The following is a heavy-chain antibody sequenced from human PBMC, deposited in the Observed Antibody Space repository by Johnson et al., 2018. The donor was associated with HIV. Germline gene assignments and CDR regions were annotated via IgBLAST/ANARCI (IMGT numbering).Heavy chain of an antibody. D-gene: IGHD3-10*01. Sequence: QVQLVESGVGLVQPGGSLRLSCAASGFTFSRCGMHWVRQAPGKGLEWVAFIRYDGTTEYYADSVKGRFTISRDNSKNALNLQMNCLRAEDTAVYYCARDRGGDDAFDIWGQGTMVTVSS. CDR1: GFTFSRCG. J-gene: IGHJ3*02. CDR3: ARDRGGDDAFDI. CDR2: IRYDGTTE. V-gene: IGHV3-30*02.